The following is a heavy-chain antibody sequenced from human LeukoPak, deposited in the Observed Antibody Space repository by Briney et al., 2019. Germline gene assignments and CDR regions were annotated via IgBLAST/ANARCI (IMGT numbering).Heavy chain of an antibody. CDR2: INHSGST. Sequence: SETLSLTCAVYGGSFSGYYWSWIRQPPGKGLEWIGEINHSGSTNYNPSLKSRVTISVDTSKNQFSLKLSSVTAADTAVYYCATGLNNYCDSSGYPNWFDPWGLGTLVIVSS. D-gene: IGHD3-22*01. J-gene: IGHJ5*02. CDR3: ATGLNNYCDSSGYPNWFDP. V-gene: IGHV4-34*01. CDR1: GGSFSGYY.